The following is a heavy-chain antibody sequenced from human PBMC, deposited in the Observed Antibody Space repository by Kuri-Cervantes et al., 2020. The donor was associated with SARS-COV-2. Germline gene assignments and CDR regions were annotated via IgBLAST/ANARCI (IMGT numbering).Heavy chain of an antibody. CDR2: IHYDGSNQ. Sequence: GGSLRLSCAASGFTFSSYSMNWVRQAPGKGLEWVAFIHYDGSNQYYADSVKGRFTISRDNSKNTLYLQMNSLRAEDTAVYYCAREEPLSEAFDYWGQGTLVTVSS. V-gene: IGHV3-30*02. D-gene: IGHD1-14*01. CDR3: AREEPLSEAFDY. CDR1: GFTFSSYS. J-gene: IGHJ4*02.